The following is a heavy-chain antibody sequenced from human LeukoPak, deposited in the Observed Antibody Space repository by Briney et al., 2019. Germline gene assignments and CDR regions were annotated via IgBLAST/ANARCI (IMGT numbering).Heavy chain of an antibody. Sequence: GGSLRLSCAASGFTFSSYSMNWVRQAPGKGLEWVSYISSSSSTIYYADSVKGRFTISRDNAKKSLYLQVNSLRDEDTAVYYCARGVAYSSSPCDYWGQGTLVTVSS. J-gene: IGHJ4*02. CDR1: GFTFSSYS. D-gene: IGHD6-13*01. CDR2: ISSSSSTI. CDR3: ARGVAYSSSPCDY. V-gene: IGHV3-48*02.